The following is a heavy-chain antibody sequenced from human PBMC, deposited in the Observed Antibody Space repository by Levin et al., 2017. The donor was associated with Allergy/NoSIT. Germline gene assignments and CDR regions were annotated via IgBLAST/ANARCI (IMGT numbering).Heavy chain of an antibody. Sequence: PGESLKISCKGSGYSFTSYWIGWVRQMPGKGLEWMGIIYPGDSDTRYSPSFQGQVTISADKSISTAYLQWSSLKASDTAMYYCARHRSILATMVQGVHFYDYMDVWGKGTTVTVSS. CDR3: ARHRSILATMVQGVHFYDYMDV. J-gene: IGHJ6*03. D-gene: IGHD3-10*01. CDR2: IYPGDSDT. V-gene: IGHV5-51*01. CDR1: GYSFTSYW.